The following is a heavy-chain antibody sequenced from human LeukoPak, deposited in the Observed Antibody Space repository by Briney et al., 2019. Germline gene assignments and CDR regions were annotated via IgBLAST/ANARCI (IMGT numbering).Heavy chain of an antibody. V-gene: IGHV4-59*08. CDR3: ARHTMVRGADY. Sequence: SETLSLTCTVSGGSISSYYWSWIRQLPGKGLEWIGYIYYSGSTNYNPSLKSRVTISVDTSKNQFSLKLSSVTAADTAVYYCARHTMVRGADYWGQGTLVTVSS. CDR1: GGSISSYY. D-gene: IGHD3-10*01. J-gene: IGHJ4*02. CDR2: IYYSGST.